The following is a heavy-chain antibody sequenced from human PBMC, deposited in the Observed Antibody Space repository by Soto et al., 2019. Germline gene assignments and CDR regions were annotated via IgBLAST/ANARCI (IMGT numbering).Heavy chain of an antibody. CDR3: ARDLGYYYDSSVDY. CDR1: GYTFTGYY. Sequence: ASVKVSCKASGYTFTGYYMHWVRQAPGQGLEWMGWINPNSGGTSYAQKFQGRVTMTRDTSISTAYMELSRLRSDDTAVYYCARDLGYYYDSSVDYWGQGTLVTVS. D-gene: IGHD3-22*01. CDR2: INPNSGGT. V-gene: IGHV1-2*02. J-gene: IGHJ4*02.